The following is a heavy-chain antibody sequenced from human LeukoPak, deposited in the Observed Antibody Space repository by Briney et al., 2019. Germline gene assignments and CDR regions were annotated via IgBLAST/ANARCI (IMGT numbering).Heavy chain of an antibody. CDR3: AKDSHVLRYFDWYPSGGSKWGYFDY. Sequence: PGGSLRLSCAASGFTVSSNYMSWVRQAPGKGLEWVSAISGSGGSTYYADSVKGRFTISRDNSKNTLYLQMNSLRAEDTAVYYCAKDSHVLRYFDWYPSGGSKWGYFDYWGQGTLVTVSS. CDR2: ISGSGGST. V-gene: IGHV3-23*01. J-gene: IGHJ4*02. D-gene: IGHD3-9*01. CDR1: GFTVSSNY.